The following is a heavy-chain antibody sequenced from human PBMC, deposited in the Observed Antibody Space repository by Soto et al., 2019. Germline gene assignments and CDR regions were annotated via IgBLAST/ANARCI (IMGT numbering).Heavy chain of an antibody. D-gene: IGHD5-12*01. CDR1: AGSISSDGFY. V-gene: IGHV4-31*03. CDR2: IYHSGGT. J-gene: IGHJ4*02. CDR3: ARDRGGYGVFDY. Sequence: SETLSLTCSVSAGSISSDGFYWNWIRQPPGKGLEWIGYIYHSGGTYSSPSLRSRVTISVDTSKNQFTLKLSSVTAADPAVYYCARDRGGYGVFDYWGQGTLVTVSS.